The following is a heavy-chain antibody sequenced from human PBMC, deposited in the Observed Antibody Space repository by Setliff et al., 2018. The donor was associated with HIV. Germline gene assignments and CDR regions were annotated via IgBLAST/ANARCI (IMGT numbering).Heavy chain of an antibody. Sequence: SETLSLTCTVSGYSISSGYYWGWIRQPPGKGLEWIGSIFHSGSSYYNPSLKSRVTISVDTSKNHFSLKLRSVTAADTAVYYCARPLSTSVNFWGDAFAIWGQGAMVTVSS. CDR2: IFHSGSS. CDR3: ARPLSTSVNFWGDAFAI. CDR1: GYSISSGYY. V-gene: IGHV4-38-2*02. D-gene: IGHD3-3*01. J-gene: IGHJ3*02.